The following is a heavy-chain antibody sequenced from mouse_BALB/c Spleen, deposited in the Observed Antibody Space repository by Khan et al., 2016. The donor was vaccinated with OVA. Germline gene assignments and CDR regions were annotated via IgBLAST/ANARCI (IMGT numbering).Heavy chain of an antibody. Sequence: QVQLQQPGAELVMPGASVKMSCKASGYTFTDYWMNWVKQRPGQGLEWIGAIDISDNYTRYNQKFKGKATLTVDESSSTAYMQLSSLTSEDSAVYYCASLSVYAMDYWGQGTSVTVSS. D-gene: IGHD2-3*01. CDR1: GYTFTDYW. V-gene: IGHV1-69*01. CDR2: IDISDNYT. CDR3: ASLSVYAMDY. J-gene: IGHJ4*01.